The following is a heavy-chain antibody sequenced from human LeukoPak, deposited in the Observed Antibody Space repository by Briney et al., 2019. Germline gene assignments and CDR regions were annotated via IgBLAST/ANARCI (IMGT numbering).Heavy chain of an antibody. CDR1: GFTFKNYA. CDR2: ISRSGGST. V-gene: IGHV3-23*01. Sequence: GRSLRLSCAASGFTFKNYAMNWVRQAPGRGLGWVSGISRSGGSTYYADSVKGWFTISRDNSKNTLFLQMNSLRADDTAVYYCAKEPYGDSGLVLGSWGQGTLVTVSS. D-gene: IGHD4-17*01. CDR3: AKEPYGDSGLVLGS. J-gene: IGHJ4*02.